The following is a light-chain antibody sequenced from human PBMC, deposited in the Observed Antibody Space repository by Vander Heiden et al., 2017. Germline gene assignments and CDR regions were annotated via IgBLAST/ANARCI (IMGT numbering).Light chain of an antibody. V-gene: IGKV2-28*01. CDR3: MQALQTPRLT. CDR2: LGS. CDR1: QSLLHSNGYNY. J-gene: IGKJ4*01. Sequence: IVTTQSPPSLPVTRGEPASISCRSSQSLLHSNGYNYLDWYLQKPRRSPPILIYLGSNRASGVPARFCGSRSGATFTLNISSVEAADVGVYYCMQALQTPRLTFGGGTKVEIK.